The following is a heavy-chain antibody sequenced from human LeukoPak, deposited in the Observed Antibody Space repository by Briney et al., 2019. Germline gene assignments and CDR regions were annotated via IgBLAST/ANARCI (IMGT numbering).Heavy chain of an antibody. Sequence: WVSLLYSAGRTYYAPSVKCRFTISRDTSKNTLYLQVNSLRAEDTAVYYCARGGGYYPIDYWGQGTLVTVSS. CDR3: ARGGGYYPIDY. CDR2: LYSAGRT. D-gene: IGHD2-15*01. V-gene: IGHV3-53*01. J-gene: IGHJ4*02.